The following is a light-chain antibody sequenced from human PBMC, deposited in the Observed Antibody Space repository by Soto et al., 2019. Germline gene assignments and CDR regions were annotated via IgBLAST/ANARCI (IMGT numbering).Light chain of an antibody. CDR1: QSLNSSY. J-gene: IGKJ1*01. Sequence: DIVLTQSPGTLSLSPGERATLSCRASQSLNSSYLAWYQQKPGQAPRLLIYDASSRATGIPDRFSGSGSGTEFTLTISSLQSEDFAVYYCQQYNNWLWTFGQGTKVDIK. CDR2: DAS. V-gene: IGKV3D-20*02. CDR3: QQYNNWLWT.